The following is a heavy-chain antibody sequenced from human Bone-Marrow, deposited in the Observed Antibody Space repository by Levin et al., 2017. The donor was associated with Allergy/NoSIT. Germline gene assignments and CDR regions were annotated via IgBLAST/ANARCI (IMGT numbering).Heavy chain of an antibody. CDR1: GGTFNTNV. CDR2: IIPILGTT. V-gene: IGHV1-69*01. J-gene: IGHJ6*03. Sequence: KISCKTSGGTFNTNVFSWVRQAPGHGLEWMGGIIPILGTTYHAQKFQGRVTITADDSTTTVYLELSSLTSEDAALYYCARGVYYYYYMDVWGKGTTVTVSS. CDR3: ARGVYYYYYMDV.